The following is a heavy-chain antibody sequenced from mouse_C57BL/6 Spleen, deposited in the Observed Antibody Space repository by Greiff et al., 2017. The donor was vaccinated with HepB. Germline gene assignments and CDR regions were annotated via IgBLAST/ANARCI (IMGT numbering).Heavy chain of an antibody. J-gene: IGHJ3*01. CDR2: IYPRSGNT. D-gene: IGHD2-4*01. Sequence: VQLQQSGAELARPGASVKLSCKASGYTFTSYGISWVKQRTGQGLEWIGEIYPRSGNTYYNEKFKGKATLTADKSSSTAYMELRSLTSEDSAVYFCARSDYDSVLFAYWGQGTLVTVSA. CDR3: ARSDYDSVLFAY. V-gene: IGHV1-81*01. CDR1: GYTFTSYG.